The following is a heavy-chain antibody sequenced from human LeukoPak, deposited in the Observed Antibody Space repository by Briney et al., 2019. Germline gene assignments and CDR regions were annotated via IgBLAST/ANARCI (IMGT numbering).Heavy chain of an antibody. CDR1: GGSISSGDYY. CDR3: ARGSYDSGSYYVDY. J-gene: IGHJ4*02. CDR2: IYYSGST. D-gene: IGHD3-10*01. Sequence: SQTLSLTCTVSGGSISSGDYYWSWIRQPPGKGLEWIGYIYYSGSTYYNPSLKSRVTISVDTSKNQFSLKLSSVTAADTAVYYCARGSYDSGSYYVDYWGQGTLVTVSS. V-gene: IGHV4-30-4*01.